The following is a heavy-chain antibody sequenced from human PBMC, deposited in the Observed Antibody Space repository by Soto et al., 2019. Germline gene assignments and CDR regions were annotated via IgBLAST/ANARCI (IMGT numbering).Heavy chain of an antibody. J-gene: IGHJ3*02. CDR3: ARDGDYGDLDAFDI. V-gene: IGHV4-34*01. D-gene: IGHD4-17*01. Sequence: QVQLQQWGAGLLKPSETLSLTCAVYGGSFSGYYWSWIRQPPGKGLEWIGEISHSGSTNYNPSLTSRGTISVDTSKNQFSLKLSSVTAADTAVYYCARDGDYGDLDAFDIWGQGTMVTVSS. CDR2: ISHSGST. CDR1: GGSFSGYY.